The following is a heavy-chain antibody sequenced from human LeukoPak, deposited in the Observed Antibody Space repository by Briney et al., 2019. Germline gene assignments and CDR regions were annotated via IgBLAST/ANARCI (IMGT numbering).Heavy chain of an antibody. CDR3: ARVPTRGDYRLDY. J-gene: IGHJ4*02. D-gene: IGHD4-17*01. CDR2: IEGDGSSI. CDR1: GFTFSTYW. V-gene: IGHV3-74*01. Sequence: GGSLRLSCAASGFTFSTYWMHWVRQAPGKGLVWVSRIEGDGSSISYADSVKGRFTISRDNAKNTLYLQMNSLRAEDTAVYYCARVPTRGDYRLDYWGQGTLVTVSS.